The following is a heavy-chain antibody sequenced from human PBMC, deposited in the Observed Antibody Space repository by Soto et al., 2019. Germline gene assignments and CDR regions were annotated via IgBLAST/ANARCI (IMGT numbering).Heavy chain of an antibody. J-gene: IGHJ6*02. CDR3: ARDRGGSSWHTYYYYYYGMDV. V-gene: IGHV3-11*04. D-gene: IGHD6-13*01. Sequence: AASGFTFSDYYMSWIREAPGKGLEWVSYISSSSSTIYYADSVKGRFTISRDNAKNSLYLQMNSLRDEDTAVYYCARDRGGSSWHTYYYYYYGMDVWGQGTTVTVSS. CDR2: ISSSSSTI. CDR1: GFTFSDYY.